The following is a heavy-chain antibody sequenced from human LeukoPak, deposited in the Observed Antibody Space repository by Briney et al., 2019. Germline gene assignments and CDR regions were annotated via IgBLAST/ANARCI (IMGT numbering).Heavy chain of an antibody. D-gene: IGHD1-26*01. Sequence: ASVKVSCKASGYTFTGYYMHWVRQAPGQGLEWMGWISAYNGNTNYAQKLQGRVTMTTDTSTSTAYMELRSLRSDDTAVYYCARERIVGANLNYWGQGTLVTVSS. CDR1: GYTFTGYY. J-gene: IGHJ4*02. CDR3: ARERIVGANLNY. CDR2: ISAYNGNT. V-gene: IGHV1-18*04.